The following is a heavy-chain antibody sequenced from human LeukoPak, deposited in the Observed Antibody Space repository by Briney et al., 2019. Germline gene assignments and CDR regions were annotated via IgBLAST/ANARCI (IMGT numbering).Heavy chain of an antibody. CDR2: IKSKTDGGTT. J-gene: IGHJ6*03. D-gene: IGHD3-10*01. Sequence: GGSLRLSCAASGFTFSSYAMHWVRQAPGKGLEWVGRIKSKTDGGTTDYAAPVKGRFTISRDDSKNTLYLQMNSLKTEDTAVYYCTTDGLDYYGSGSYYNVDYMDVWGKGTTVTVSS. CDR1: GFTFSSYA. V-gene: IGHV3-15*01. CDR3: TTDGLDYYGSGSYYNVDYMDV.